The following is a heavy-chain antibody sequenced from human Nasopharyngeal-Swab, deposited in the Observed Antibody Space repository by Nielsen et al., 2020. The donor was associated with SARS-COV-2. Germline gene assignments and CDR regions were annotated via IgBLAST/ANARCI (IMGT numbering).Heavy chain of an antibody. Sequence: WIRQPPGKGLEWVSYISSSGSTIYYADSVKGRFTISRDNAKNSLYLQMNSLRAEDTAVYYCAREIHYDSSGYYVGAFDIWGQGTMGTVSS. V-gene: IGHV3-48*03. D-gene: IGHD3-22*01. CDR2: ISSSGSTI. J-gene: IGHJ3*02. CDR3: AREIHYDSSGYYVGAFDI.